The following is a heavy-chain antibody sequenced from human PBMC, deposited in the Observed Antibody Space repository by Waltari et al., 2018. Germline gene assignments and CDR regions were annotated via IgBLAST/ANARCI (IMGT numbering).Heavy chain of an antibody. CDR1: GFTFSSYS. J-gene: IGHJ4*02. D-gene: IGHD3-22*01. CDR3: ARDRTPSYYYDSSGFEIDY. Sequence: EVQLVESGGGLVKPGGSLRLSCAASGFTFSSYSMNWVRQAPGKGLEWVSSISSSSSYIYYADSVKGRFTISRDNAKNSLYLQMNSLRAEDTAVYYCARDRTPSYYYDSSGFEIDYWGQGTLVTVSS. V-gene: IGHV3-21*01. CDR2: ISSSSSYI.